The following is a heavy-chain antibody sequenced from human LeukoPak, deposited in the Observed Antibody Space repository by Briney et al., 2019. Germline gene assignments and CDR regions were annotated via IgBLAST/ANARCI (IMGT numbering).Heavy chain of an antibody. CDR2: LKSNPDGGTA. D-gene: IGHD3-3*01. CDR3: TTLAHDVHY. J-gene: IGHJ4*02. Sequence: GGSLRLSCGASGFIFRNAWMTWVRQAPGKGLEWVGRLKSNPDGGTADYAAPVKGGFTISRDDSRNTLYLQVNNLKLEDTAVYYCTTLAHDVHYWGQGTLVTVSS. CDR1: GFIFRNAW. V-gene: IGHV3-15*01.